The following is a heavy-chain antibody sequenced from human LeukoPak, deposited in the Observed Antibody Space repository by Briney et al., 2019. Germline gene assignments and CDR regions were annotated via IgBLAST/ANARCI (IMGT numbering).Heavy chain of an antibody. CDR2: IYYSGST. D-gene: IGHD5-24*01. J-gene: IGHJ4*02. V-gene: IGHV4-39*01. CDR1: GGSISSSSYY. CDR3: ARPKKRWLQLPTRFHPFDFDY. Sequence: PSETLSLTCTVSGGSISSSSYYWGWIRQPPGKGLEWIGSIYYSGSTYYNPSLKSRVTISVDTSKNQFSLKLSSVTAADTAVYYCARPKKRWLQLPTRFHPFDFDYWGQGTLVTVSS.